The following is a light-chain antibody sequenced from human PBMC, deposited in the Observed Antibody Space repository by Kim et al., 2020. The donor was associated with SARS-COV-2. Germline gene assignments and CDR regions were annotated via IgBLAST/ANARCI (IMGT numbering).Light chain of an antibody. CDR1: QGINTY. CDR2: LAS. J-gene: IGKJ2*01. CDR3: QHYVRFPYT. V-gene: IGKV1-5*03. Sequence: DIQMTQSPSTLSASVGDRVTITCRASQGINTYLAWYQQRPGKAPKLLIYLASTLESGVPPRFSGSGFGTEFTLTINSLQHDDFATYYCQHYVRFPYTFGQGTKLEI.